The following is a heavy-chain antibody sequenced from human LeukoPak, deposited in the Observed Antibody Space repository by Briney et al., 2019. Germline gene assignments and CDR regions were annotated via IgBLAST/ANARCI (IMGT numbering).Heavy chain of an antibody. J-gene: IGHJ3*02. CDR3: ARALGAADAFDM. CDR1: GGTFSSYA. CDR2: IIPIFGTA. Sequence: SVKVSCKASGGTFSSYAISWVRQAPGQGLEWMGGIIPIFGTANYAQKFQGRVTITADESTSTAYMELSSLRSEDTAVYYCARALGAADAFDMWGQGTMVTVSS. V-gene: IGHV1-69*13. D-gene: IGHD2-15*01.